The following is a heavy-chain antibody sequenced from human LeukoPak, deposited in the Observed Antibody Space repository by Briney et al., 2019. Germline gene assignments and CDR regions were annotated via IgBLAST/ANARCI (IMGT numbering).Heavy chain of an antibody. Sequence: GGSLRLSCAASGFTFSSYGMSWVRQAPGKGLEWVSAISGSGGSTYYADSVKGRFTISRDNSKNTLYLQMNSLRAEDTAVYYCAKEGWYCSSTSCLIDYWGQGTLVTVSS. CDR3: AKEGWYCSSTSCLIDY. V-gene: IGHV3-23*01. CDR2: ISGSGGST. J-gene: IGHJ4*02. D-gene: IGHD2-2*01. CDR1: GFTFSSYG.